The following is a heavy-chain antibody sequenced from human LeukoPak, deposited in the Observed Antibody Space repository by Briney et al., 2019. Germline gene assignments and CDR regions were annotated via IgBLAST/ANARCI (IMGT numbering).Heavy chain of an antibody. V-gene: IGHV3-66*01. CDR3: ARAPYYDILHDAFDI. CDR2: IYSGGST. Sequence: GGSLRLSCAASGFTVSSNYMSWVRQAPGKGLEWVSVIYSGGSTYYADSVKGRFTISRDNSKNTLYLQMNSLRAEDTAVYYRARAPYYDILHDAFDIWGQGTMVTVSS. CDR1: GFTVSSNY. D-gene: IGHD3-9*01. J-gene: IGHJ3*02.